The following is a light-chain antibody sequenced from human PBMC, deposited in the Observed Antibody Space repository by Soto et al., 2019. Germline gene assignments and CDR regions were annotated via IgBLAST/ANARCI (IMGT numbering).Light chain of an antibody. V-gene: IGLV2-14*01. Sequence: QSALTQPASVSGSPGQAITISCTGSSSDFGGYNYISWYQQHPGKAPKVMIYDVRSRPSGVSDRFSGSKSGNTASLTISGLKAEDEADYYCSSYTTTTPWVFGGGTKLTVL. CDR1: SSDFGGYNY. CDR3: SSYTTTTPWV. CDR2: DVR. J-gene: IGLJ3*02.